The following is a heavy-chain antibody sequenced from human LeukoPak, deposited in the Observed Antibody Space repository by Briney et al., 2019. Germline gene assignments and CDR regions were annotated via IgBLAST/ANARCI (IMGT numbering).Heavy chain of an antibody. D-gene: IGHD3-3*01. V-gene: IGHV4-34*01. CDR1: GGSFSGYY. CDR3: ARMSRITIFERDNWFDP. Sequence: SETLSLTCAVYGGSFSGYYWSWIRQPPGKGLEWIGEINHSGSTNYNPSLKSRVTISVDTSKNQFSLKLSSVTAADTAVYYCARMSRITIFERDNWFDPWGQGTLVTVSS. CDR2: INHSGST. J-gene: IGHJ5*02.